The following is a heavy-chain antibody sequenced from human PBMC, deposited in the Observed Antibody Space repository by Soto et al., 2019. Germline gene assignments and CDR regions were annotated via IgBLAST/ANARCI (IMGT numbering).Heavy chain of an antibody. V-gene: IGHV3-23*01. CDR3: AKGGNWNDFFDF. Sequence: GGSLRLSCAASGFTFSNYAMSWVRQAPGKGLEWVSAFSGSGHNTYYADSVKGRFTISRDNSKNTLYLQMNSLRPEDTAVYYCAKGGNWNDFFDFWGQGTLVTVSS. J-gene: IGHJ4*02. CDR2: FSGSGHNT. D-gene: IGHD1-1*01. CDR1: GFTFSNYA.